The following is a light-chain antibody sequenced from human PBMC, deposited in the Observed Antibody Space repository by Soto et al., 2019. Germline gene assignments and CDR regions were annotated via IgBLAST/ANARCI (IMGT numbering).Light chain of an antibody. V-gene: IGKV1-39*01. CDR1: QSITNF. CDR3: QQSYNTPFT. Sequence: DIQMTQSPSSLSASVGDRVTITCRASQSITNFLNWYQQKPGKAPKVLIYAASTLQSGVPSRFSGSGSGTDFTLTISSLQPEDFATYYCQQSYNTPFTFGPGTKVDIK. CDR2: AAS. J-gene: IGKJ3*01.